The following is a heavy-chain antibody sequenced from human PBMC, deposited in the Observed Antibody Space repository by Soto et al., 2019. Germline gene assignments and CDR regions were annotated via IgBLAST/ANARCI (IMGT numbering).Heavy chain of an antibody. Sequence: QVQLVQSGAEVKKPGSSVKVSCKASGGTFSSYTISWVRQAPGQGLEWMGRIIPILGIANYAQKFQGRVTITADKSTSTAYMELSSLRSEDTAVYYCARGLSWGVTVWYFDLWGRGTLVTVSS. J-gene: IGHJ2*01. V-gene: IGHV1-69*02. CDR3: ARGLSWGVTVWYFDL. CDR2: IIPILGIA. D-gene: IGHD3-16*01. CDR1: GGTFSSYT.